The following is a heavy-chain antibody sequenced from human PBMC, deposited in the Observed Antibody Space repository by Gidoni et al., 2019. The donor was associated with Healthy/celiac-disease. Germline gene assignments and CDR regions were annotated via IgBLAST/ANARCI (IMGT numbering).Heavy chain of an antibody. V-gene: IGHV4-39*01. CDR2: IYYSGST. J-gene: IGHJ5*02. CDR3: ARLVSPAAGISGWFDP. Sequence: QLQLQESGPGLVKPSETLSLTCTVPGGSLSSSSDYWGWIRQPPGKGLEWIGSIYYSGSTYYNPSLKSRVTISVDTSKNQFSQKLSSVTAADTAVYYCARLVSPAAGISGWFDPWGQGTLVTVPS. CDR1: GGSLSSSSDY. D-gene: IGHD6-13*01.